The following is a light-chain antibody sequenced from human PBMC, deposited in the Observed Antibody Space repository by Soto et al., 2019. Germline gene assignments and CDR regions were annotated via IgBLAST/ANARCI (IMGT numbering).Light chain of an antibody. Sequence: IQMTQSPSSLSASVGDRVTITCRASQGIFNFLAWYQQKPGKVPKLLIHAASTLQSGVPSRFSGSRSGTEFTLTISSLQPEDFATYYCQQLNGYLELTFGGGTKVDIK. J-gene: IGKJ4*01. CDR3: QQLNGYLELT. CDR1: QGIFNF. CDR2: AAS. V-gene: IGKV1-27*01.